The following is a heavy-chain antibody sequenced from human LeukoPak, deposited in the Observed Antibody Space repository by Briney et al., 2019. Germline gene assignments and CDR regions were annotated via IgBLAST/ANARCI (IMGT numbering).Heavy chain of an antibody. CDR2: IIPIFGTA. D-gene: IGHD5-24*01. Sequence: GASVKVSCKASGGTFSSYAISWVRQAPGQGLGWMGGIIPIFGTANYAQKFQGRVTITADESTSTAYMELSSLRSEDTAVYYCARDEGGYNRPFDYWGQGTLVTVSS. V-gene: IGHV1-69*13. J-gene: IGHJ4*02. CDR1: GGTFSSYA. CDR3: ARDEGGYNRPFDY.